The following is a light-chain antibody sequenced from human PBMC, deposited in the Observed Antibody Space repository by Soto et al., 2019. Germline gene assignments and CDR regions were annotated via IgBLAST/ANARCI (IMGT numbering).Light chain of an antibody. CDR1: SSDVGGYNY. J-gene: IGLJ1*01. V-gene: IGLV2-14*03. CDR3: SSYTSSSTQYV. CDR2: DVS. Sequence: QSVLTQPASVSGSPGQSIAISCTGTSSDVGGYNYVSWYQHHPGKAPKLLIYDVSNRPSGVSNRFSGSKSGNTASLTISGLQTEDEADYYCSSYTSSSTQYVFGTGTKVTVL.